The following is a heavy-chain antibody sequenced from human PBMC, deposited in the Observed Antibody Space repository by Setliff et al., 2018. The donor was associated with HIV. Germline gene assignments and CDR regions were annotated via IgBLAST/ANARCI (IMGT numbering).Heavy chain of an antibody. CDR1: GGSISSYY. CDR3: ARHGDYSYFYYYYMDV. CDR2: IYASGST. D-gene: IGHD4-17*01. Sequence: SETLSLTCTVSGGSISSYYWSWIRRPAGKGLEWIGRIYASGSTNYNPSLKSRITISVDTSKNQFSLKLTSVTAADTAVYYCARHGDYSYFYYYYMDVWGKGTTVTVSS. J-gene: IGHJ6*03. V-gene: IGHV4-4*07.